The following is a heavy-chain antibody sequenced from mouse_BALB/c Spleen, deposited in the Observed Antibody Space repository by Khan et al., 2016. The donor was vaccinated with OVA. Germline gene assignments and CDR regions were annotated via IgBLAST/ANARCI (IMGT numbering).Heavy chain of an antibody. Sequence: QVQLRQSGAELAKPGASVKMSCKASGYTFTSYWMHWVQQRPGQGLEWIGYIYPSTGYTEYNQKFTDKATLTADKSSSTAYMQLSSLTSEDSAVYYCARRTTVVDYWGQGTTLTVSS. V-gene: IGHV1-7*01. CDR1: GYTFTSYW. D-gene: IGHD1-1*01. CDR2: IYPSTGYT. J-gene: IGHJ2*01. CDR3: ARRTTVVDY.